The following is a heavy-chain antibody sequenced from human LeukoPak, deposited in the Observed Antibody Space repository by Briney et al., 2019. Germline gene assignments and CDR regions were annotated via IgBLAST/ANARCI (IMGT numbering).Heavy chain of an antibody. J-gene: IGHJ4*02. CDR1: GGSMSPYH. D-gene: IGHD1-20*01. Sequence: SETLSLTCTVSGGSMSPYHWGWIRQPPGKGLEWTGYIYYSGSTNYNPSLNSRVTISVDTSKNQFSLKLSSVTAADTAVYYCARESITGTLFDYWGQGTLVTVSS. V-gene: IGHV4-59*12. CDR3: ARESITGTLFDY. CDR2: IYYSGST.